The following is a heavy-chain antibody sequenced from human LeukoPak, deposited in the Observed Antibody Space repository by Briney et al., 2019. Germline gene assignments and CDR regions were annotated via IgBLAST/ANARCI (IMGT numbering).Heavy chain of an antibody. CDR3: AKGDPSGYAYYYGMDV. J-gene: IGHJ6*04. V-gene: IGHV3-30*18. CDR1: GFTFSSYG. D-gene: IGHD5-12*01. Sequence: GSSLTLSCAASGFTFSSYGMHWVRQAPGKGLEWVSVISYDGSNKYYADSVKGRFTISRDNSKNTLYLQMNSLRAEDTAVYYCAKGDPSGYAYYYGMDVWGKGTTVTVSS. CDR2: ISYDGSNK.